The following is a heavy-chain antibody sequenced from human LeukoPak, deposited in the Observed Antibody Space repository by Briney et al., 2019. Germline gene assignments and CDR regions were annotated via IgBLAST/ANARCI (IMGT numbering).Heavy chain of an antibody. J-gene: IGHJ4*02. D-gene: IGHD1-1*01. Sequence: GSLRLSCAASGFTFSSYSMNWVRQAPGKGLEWVSSISSSSSNIYYADSVKGRFTISRDNAKNSLYLQMNSLRVEDTAVYYCARCTTGRTFGSLREIKRSREIDYWGQGTLVTVSS. V-gene: IGHV3-21*01. CDR2: ISSSSSNI. CDR3: ARCTTGRTFGSLREIKRSREIDY. CDR1: GFTFSSYS.